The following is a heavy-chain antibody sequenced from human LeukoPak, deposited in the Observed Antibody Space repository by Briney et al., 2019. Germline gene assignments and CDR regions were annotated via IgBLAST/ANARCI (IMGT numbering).Heavy chain of an antibody. D-gene: IGHD2-8*02. V-gene: IGHV4-30-4*08. CDR3: ARHCTGGSCYSFDY. Sequence: SETLSLTCTVSGHSMTDGDYYWPWHRQPPGTAREWIGYMHYTGGTYKRPSRKSRVTISVDTSRNQFSLKLSSVTAADTAIYYCARHCTGGSCYSFDYWGQGMLVAVFS. CDR2: MHYTGGT. J-gene: IGHJ4*02. CDR1: GHSMTDGDYY.